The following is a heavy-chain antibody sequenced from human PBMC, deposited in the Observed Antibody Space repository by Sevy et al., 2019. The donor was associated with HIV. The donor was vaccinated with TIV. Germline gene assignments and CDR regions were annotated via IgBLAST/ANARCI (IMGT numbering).Heavy chain of an antibody. V-gene: IGHV3-23*01. CDR1: GFTLSRYA. CDR3: AKGSTSSSEVGYFDY. Sequence: GGSLRLSCAASGFTLSRYAMSWVRQAPGKGLEWVSVISGNGGYTYYADSVKGRFTISRDTSKNTLYLQMNSLRAEDTAVYYCAKGSTSSSEVGYFDYWGQGTLVTVSS. CDR2: ISGNGGYT. J-gene: IGHJ4*02. D-gene: IGHD2-2*01.